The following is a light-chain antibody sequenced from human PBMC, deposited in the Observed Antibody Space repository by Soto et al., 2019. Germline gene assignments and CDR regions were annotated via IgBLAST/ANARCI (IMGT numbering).Light chain of an antibody. J-gene: IGKJ2*03. V-gene: IGKV1-5*03. Sequence: DIQMTQSPSTLSASVGDRVTITCRASQSIKSWLAWYQQKPGKVPKLLIYKASNLESGVPSRFNGSQSGTEFTLTINSLQPDDFATYYCQQYNSYSMYSFGQGPKLEIK. CDR1: QSIKSW. CDR2: KAS. CDR3: QQYNSYSMYS.